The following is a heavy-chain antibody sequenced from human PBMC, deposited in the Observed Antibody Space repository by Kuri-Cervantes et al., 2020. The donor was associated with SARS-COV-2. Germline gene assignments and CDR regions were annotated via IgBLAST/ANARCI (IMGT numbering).Heavy chain of an antibody. CDR2: ITGSGGST. CDR3: AKDLGQVVAATFGP. D-gene: IGHD2-15*01. Sequence: GGSLRLSCAASGFTFSSYAMSWVRQVPGKGLEWVSTITGSGGSTYYADSVKGRFTISRDNSKNTLYLQMNSLRAEDTAVYYCAKDLGQVVAATFGPWGQGTLVTVSS. J-gene: IGHJ5*02. CDR1: GFTFSSYA. V-gene: IGHV3-23*01.